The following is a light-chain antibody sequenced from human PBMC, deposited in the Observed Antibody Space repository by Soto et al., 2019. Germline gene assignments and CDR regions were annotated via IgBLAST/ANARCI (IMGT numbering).Light chain of an antibody. Sequence: AIRMTQSPSSFSASTGDRVTITCRASQDISSYLAWYQQKPGKXPXXLIFDASTLHSGVPSRFSGSGSGTDFTLTISSLQPDDFATYDCQQFAISTTFGQGTKVDIK. CDR3: QQFAISTT. V-gene: IGKV1-8*01. CDR1: QDISSY. J-gene: IGKJ1*01. CDR2: DAS.